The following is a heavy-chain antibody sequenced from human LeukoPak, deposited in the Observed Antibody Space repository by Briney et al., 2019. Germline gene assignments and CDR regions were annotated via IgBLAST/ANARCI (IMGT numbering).Heavy chain of an antibody. CDR1: GFTFSSYA. D-gene: IGHD6-13*01. J-gene: IGHJ4*02. CDR2: ISYDGSNK. CDR3: ARDYSAAAGRFDY. Sequence: GGSLRLSCAASGFTFSSYAMHWVRQAPGKGLEWVAVISYDGSNKYYADSVKGRFTISRDNSKNTLYLQMNSLRAEDTAVYYCARDYSAAAGRFDYWGQGTLVTVSS. V-gene: IGHV3-30-3*01.